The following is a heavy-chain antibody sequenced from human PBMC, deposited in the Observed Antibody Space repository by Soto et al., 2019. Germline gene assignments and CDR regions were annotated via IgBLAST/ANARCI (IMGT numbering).Heavy chain of an antibody. V-gene: IGHV3-49*03. J-gene: IGHJ4*02. CDR2: IRSKAYGGTT. Sequence: PMRLSCTASGFTCGDYAMSWFRQAPEKGLEWVGFIRSKAYGGTTEYAASVKGRFTISRDDSKSIAYLQMNSLKTEDTAVYSCTRGVEMATTYFDYWGQGTLVTVSS. D-gene: IGHD5-12*01. CDR3: TRGVEMATTYFDY. CDR1: GFTCGDYA.